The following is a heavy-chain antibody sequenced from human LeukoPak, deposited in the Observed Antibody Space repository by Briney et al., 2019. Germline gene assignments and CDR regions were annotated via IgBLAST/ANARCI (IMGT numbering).Heavy chain of an antibody. V-gene: IGHV4-4*07. CDR3: ARRITSRPKQWLVRGAFDY. Sequence: SETLSLTCTVSGGSISSFYWSWIRQPAGKGLEWIGRIYTSGSTNYNPSLKSRVTISVDTSKNQFSLKLSSVTAADTAVYYCARRITSRPKQWLVRGAFDYWGQGTLVTVSS. CDR2: IYTSGST. D-gene: IGHD6-19*01. J-gene: IGHJ4*02. CDR1: GGSISSFY.